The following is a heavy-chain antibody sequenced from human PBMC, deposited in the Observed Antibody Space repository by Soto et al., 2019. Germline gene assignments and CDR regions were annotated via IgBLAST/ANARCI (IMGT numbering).Heavy chain of an antibody. V-gene: IGHV3-30*18. CDR3: AKARGGDIVVVPAATDYYYYGMDV. J-gene: IGHJ6*02. CDR2: ISYDGSNK. CDR1: GFTFSSYG. D-gene: IGHD2-2*01. Sequence: GGSLRLSCAASGFTFSSYGMHWVRQAPGKGLEWVAVISYDGSNKYYADSVKGRFTISRDNSKNTLYLQMNSLRAEDTAVYYCAKARGGDIVVVPAATDYYYYGMDVWGQGTTVTVSS.